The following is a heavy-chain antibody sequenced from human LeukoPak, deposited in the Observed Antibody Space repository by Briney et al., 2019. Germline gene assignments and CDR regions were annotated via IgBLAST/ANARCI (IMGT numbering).Heavy chain of an antibody. J-gene: IGHJ4*02. CDR2: INHSGST. CDR1: GGSFSGYY. CDR3: ARVLRKRYWGFCDY. V-gene: IGHV4-34*01. D-gene: IGHD7-27*01. Sequence: PSETLSLTCAVYGGSFSGYYWSWIRQPPGKGLEWTGEINHSGSTNYNPSLKSRVTISVDTSKNQFSLKLSSVTAADTAVYYCARVLRKRYWGFCDYWGQGTLVTVSS.